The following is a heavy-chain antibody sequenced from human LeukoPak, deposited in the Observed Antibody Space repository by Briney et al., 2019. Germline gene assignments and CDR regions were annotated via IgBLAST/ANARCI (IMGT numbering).Heavy chain of an antibody. Sequence: PSETLSLTCTVSGGSISSGGYYWSWIRQHPGKGLEWIGCIYYSGSTYYNPSLKSRLTISVDTSKNQFSLKLSSVTAADTAVYYCARTTVVAKYFDYWGQGTLVTVSS. D-gene: IGHD4-23*01. CDR1: GGSISSGGYY. CDR3: ARTTVVAKYFDY. CDR2: IYYSGST. V-gene: IGHV4-31*03. J-gene: IGHJ4*02.